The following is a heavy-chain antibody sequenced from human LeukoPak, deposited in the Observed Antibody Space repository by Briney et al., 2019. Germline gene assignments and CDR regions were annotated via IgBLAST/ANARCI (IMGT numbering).Heavy chain of an antibody. Sequence: TGGSLRLSCAASGFTFTSYSMNWVRQAPGKGLVWVSTISGGGGSTYYADSVKGRFTISRDNAKNSLYLQMNSLRAEDTAVYYCARALWSGPVYYGMDVWGQGTTVTVSS. CDR3: ARALWSGPVYYGMDV. J-gene: IGHJ6*02. CDR1: GFTFTSYS. D-gene: IGHD3-10*01. V-gene: IGHV3-23*01. CDR2: ISGGGGST.